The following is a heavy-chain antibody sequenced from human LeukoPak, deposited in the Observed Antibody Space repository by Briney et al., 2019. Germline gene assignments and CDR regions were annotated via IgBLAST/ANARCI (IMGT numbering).Heavy chain of an antibody. Sequence: GGSLRLSCAASGFTVSSNHMTWVRQAPGKGLEWVSIIYSGGSTYYADSVKGRFTISRDNSKNTLYLQMNSLRAEDTAVYYCATSGWWGYFDYWGQGTLVTVSS. D-gene: IGHD6-19*01. CDR1: GFTVSSNH. V-gene: IGHV3-66*01. CDR2: IYSGGST. J-gene: IGHJ4*02. CDR3: ATSGWWGYFDY.